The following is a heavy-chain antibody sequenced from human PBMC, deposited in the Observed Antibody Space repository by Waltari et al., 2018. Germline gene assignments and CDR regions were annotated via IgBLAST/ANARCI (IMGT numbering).Heavy chain of an antibody. Sequence: QVQLQESGPGLVKPSETLSLICNGSGGAISGCYWNWSRQPAGKGLEWIGRIYASGRTSYNPSLESRISMSVDTSKNHFSLKLSSVTAADTGVYYCAGSSNFGIYGLDVWGQGTTVVVSS. J-gene: IGHJ6*02. CDR3: AGSSNFGIYGLDV. V-gene: IGHV4-4*07. CDR1: GGAISGCY. CDR2: IYASGRT. D-gene: IGHD3-3*01.